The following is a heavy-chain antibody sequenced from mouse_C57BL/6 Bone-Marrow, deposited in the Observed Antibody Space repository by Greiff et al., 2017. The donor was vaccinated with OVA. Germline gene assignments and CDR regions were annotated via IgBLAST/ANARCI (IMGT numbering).Heavy chain of an antibody. J-gene: IGHJ4*01. CDR2: ISYDGSN. Sequence: EVQLQQSGPGLVKPSQSLSLTCSVTGYSITSGYYWNWIRQFPGNKLEWMGYISYDGSNNYNPSLKNRISITRDTSKNQFFLKLNSVTTEDTATYYCARLLRNYAMDYWGQGTSVTVSS. D-gene: IGHD1-1*01. CDR3: ARLLRNYAMDY. V-gene: IGHV3-6*01. CDR1: GYSITSGYY.